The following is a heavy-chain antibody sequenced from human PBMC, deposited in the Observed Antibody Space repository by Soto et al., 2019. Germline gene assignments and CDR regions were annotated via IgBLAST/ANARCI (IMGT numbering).Heavy chain of an antibody. CDR1: DGSLSSYY. Sequence: PSETLSLTCTVSDGSLSSYYLGWIRPTPGKGLEWIGYIFYTGSTNYNPSLKSRVTISVDTSKNQFSLKLSSVTAADTAVYYCARGGIAARPKFDYWGQGTLVTVS. CDR3: ARGGIAARPKFDY. CDR2: IFYTGST. J-gene: IGHJ4*02. D-gene: IGHD6-6*01. V-gene: IGHV4-59*12.